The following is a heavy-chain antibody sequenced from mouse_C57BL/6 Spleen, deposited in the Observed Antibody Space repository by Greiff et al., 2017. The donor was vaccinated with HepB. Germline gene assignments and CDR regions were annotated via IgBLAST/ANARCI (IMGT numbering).Heavy chain of an antibody. Sequence: EVQLQQSGPVLVKPGASVKMSCKASGYTFTDYYMNWVKQSHGKSLEWIGVINPYNGGTSYNQKFKGKATLTVDKSSSTAYMELNSLTSEDSAVYYCAETAQAYYFDYWGQGTTLTVSS. CDR1: GYTFTDYY. J-gene: IGHJ2*01. CDR3: AETAQAYYFDY. CDR2: INPYNGGT. V-gene: IGHV1-19*01. D-gene: IGHD3-2*02.